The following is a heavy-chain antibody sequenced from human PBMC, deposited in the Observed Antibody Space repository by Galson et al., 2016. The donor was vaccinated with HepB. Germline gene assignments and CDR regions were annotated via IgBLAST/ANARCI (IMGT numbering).Heavy chain of an antibody. Sequence: SLRLSCAASGFTFSSYAMSWVRQVPGKGLEWVSAISGNGDSIYYADSVRGRFTISRDNSKNTLFLQINSLRAEDTAVFYCAKDVHYDFWSALHNYFEYWGQGTLVTVSS. J-gene: IGHJ4*02. CDR3: AKDVHYDFWSALHNYFEY. D-gene: IGHD3-3*01. CDR1: GFTFSSYA. V-gene: IGHV3-23*01. CDR2: ISGNGDSI.